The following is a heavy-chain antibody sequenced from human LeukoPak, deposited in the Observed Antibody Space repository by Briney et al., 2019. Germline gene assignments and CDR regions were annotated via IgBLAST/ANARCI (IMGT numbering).Heavy chain of an antibody. CDR3: ARVNVWGSRRAFVDY. Sequence: PSQTLSLTCTVSGGSISSGSYYWSWIRQPAGKGLEWIGRIYTSGSTNYNPSLKSRVTISVDTSKNQFSLKLSSVTAADTAVYYCARVNVWGSRRAFVDYWGQGTLVTVSS. J-gene: IGHJ4*02. CDR2: IYTSGST. V-gene: IGHV4-61*02. D-gene: IGHD3-16*01. CDR1: GGSISSGSYY.